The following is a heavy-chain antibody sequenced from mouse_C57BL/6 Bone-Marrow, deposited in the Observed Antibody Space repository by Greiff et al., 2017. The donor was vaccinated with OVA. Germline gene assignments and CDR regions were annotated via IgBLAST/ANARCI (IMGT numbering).Heavy chain of an antibody. Sequence: EVKLVESGPGMVKPSQSLSLTCTVTGYSITSGYDWHWIRHFPGNKLEWMGYISYSGSTNYNPSLKSRISITHDTSKNHFFLKLNSVTTEDTATYYCARGGNYYGSSYEFDYWGQGTTLTVSS. D-gene: IGHD1-1*01. J-gene: IGHJ2*01. V-gene: IGHV3-1*01. CDR3: ARGGNYYGSSYEFDY. CDR2: ISYSGST. CDR1: GYSITSGYD.